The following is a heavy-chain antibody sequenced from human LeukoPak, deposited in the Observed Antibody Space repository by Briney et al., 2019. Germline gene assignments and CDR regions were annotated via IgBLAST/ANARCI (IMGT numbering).Heavy chain of an antibody. CDR1: GFAFSTYA. D-gene: IGHD6-6*01. V-gene: IGHV3-23*01. CDR3: AKEDSSSSRYYFEY. CDR2: ISGSGGGT. Sequence: GVSVRLSGASSGFAFSTYAVRWGRQVPVVGLEWVSAISGSGGGTYYADSVKGRFTISRDNAKNTLYLLMNNLRAEDTAVYYCAKEDSSSSRYYFEYWGQGTLVTVSS. J-gene: IGHJ4*02.